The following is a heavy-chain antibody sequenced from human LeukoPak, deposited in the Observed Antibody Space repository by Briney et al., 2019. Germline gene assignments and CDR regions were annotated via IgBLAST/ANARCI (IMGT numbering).Heavy chain of an antibody. J-gene: IGHJ4*02. CDR3: AKDHATYDFLTGYPAY. Sequence: GGSLRLSCAASGFTFSSSGMHCVRQAPGKGLEGVAFIRFYGSDIYYVDSVKGRFTISRDNSKNTLYLHLNSLRGEDTAVYYCAKDHATYDFLTGYPAYWGQGIPVIVSS. V-gene: IGHV3-30*02. D-gene: IGHD3-9*01. CDR1: GFTFSSSG. CDR2: IRFYGSDI.